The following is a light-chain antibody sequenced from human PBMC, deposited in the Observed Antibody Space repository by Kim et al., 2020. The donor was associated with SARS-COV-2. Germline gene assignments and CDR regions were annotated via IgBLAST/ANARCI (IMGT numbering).Light chain of an antibody. CDR2: DNN. CDR3: GTWDSSLSAVV. J-gene: IGLJ2*01. Sequence: GQNVSISFAVTSSNIGNNYVSCYQQQPGTAPNLLIYDNNKRPSGIPDRFSVSKSGTSATLGITGLQTGDEADYYCGTWDSSLSAVVFGGGTQLTVL. V-gene: IGLV1-51*01. CDR1: SSNIGNNY.